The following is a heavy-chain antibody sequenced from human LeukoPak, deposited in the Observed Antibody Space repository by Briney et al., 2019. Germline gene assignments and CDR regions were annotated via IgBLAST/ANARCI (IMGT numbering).Heavy chain of an antibody. CDR1: GFTFGDYA. CDR3: ARRDCTSTSCSNNWFDP. V-gene: IGHV3-49*04. J-gene: IGHJ5*02. D-gene: IGHD2-2*01. Sequence: GGSLRLSCTASGFTFGDYAMSWVRQAPGKGREWVGFIRSKAYGGTTEYAASVKGRFTISRDDSKSIAYLQMNSLNTEDTALYYCARRDCTSTSCSNNWFDPWGQGTLVTVSS. CDR2: IRSKAYGGTT.